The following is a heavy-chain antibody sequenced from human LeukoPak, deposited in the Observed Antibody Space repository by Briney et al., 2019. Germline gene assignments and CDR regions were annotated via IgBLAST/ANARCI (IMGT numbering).Heavy chain of an antibody. CDR1: GFTFSSYG. CDR2: IKQDGSEK. CDR3: AKLSDPGFLQD. D-gene: IGHD2-15*01. V-gene: IGHV3-7*01. J-gene: IGHJ1*01. Sequence: GGSLRLSCAASGFTFSSYGMNWVRQAPGKGLEWVAAIKQDGSEKYYVDSVKGRFTISRDNAKNSLYLQLNSLRAEDTAVYYCAKLSDPGFLQDWGQGTLVTVSS.